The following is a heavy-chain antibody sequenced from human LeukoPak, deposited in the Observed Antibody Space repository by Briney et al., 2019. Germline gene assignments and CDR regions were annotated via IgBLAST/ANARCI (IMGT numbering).Heavy chain of an antibody. V-gene: IGHV3-23*01. CDR1: GFTFSNFA. J-gene: IGHJ3*02. Sequence: GGSLRLSCAASGFTFSNFAMSWVRQAPGKGLEWVSSISDSGGSTYYADSVKGRFTISRDNSKNTLYLQMNSLRAEDTAVYYCAKASFDWFPPYDAFDIWGQGAMVTVSS. CDR3: AKASFDWFPPYDAFDI. CDR2: ISDSGGST. D-gene: IGHD3-9*01.